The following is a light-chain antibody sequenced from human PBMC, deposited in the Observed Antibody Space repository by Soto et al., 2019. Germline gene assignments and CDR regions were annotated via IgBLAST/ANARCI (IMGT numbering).Light chain of an antibody. CDR3: KSYAGSNTYV. CDR2: EVV. V-gene: IGLV2-8*01. Sequence: QAALTQPPSASVSPGQSVTISCTGTKNDIGVYDFVSWYQHHPGKAPRLIIYEVVQRPSGVPDRFSGSKSGNTASLTVSGLQAADEADYCCKSYAGSNTYVFGSGTKLTVL. J-gene: IGLJ1*01. CDR1: KNDIGVYDF.